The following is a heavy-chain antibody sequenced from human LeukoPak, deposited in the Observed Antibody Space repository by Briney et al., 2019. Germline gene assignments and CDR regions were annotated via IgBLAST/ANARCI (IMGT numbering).Heavy chain of an antibody. J-gene: IGHJ6*02. CDR2: IYYSGST. Sequence: SETLSLTCAVYGGSFSGYYWSWIRQPPGKGLEWIGYIYYSGSTNYNPSLKSRVTISVDTSKNQFSLKLSSVTAADTAVYYCARVLAAAGTPPYYYYGMDVWGQGTTVTVSS. CDR1: GGSFSGYY. CDR3: ARVLAAAGTPPYYYYGMDV. V-gene: IGHV4-59*01. D-gene: IGHD6-13*01.